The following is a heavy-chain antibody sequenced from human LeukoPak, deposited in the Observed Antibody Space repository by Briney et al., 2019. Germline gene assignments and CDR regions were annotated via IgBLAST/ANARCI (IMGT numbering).Heavy chain of an antibody. Sequence: GGSLRLSCAASGFTFSSYAMSWVRQAPGKGLEWVSAVSGSGGSTYYADSVKGRFTISRDNSKNTLYLQMNSLRAEDTAVYFCAKTLTSSWYPTDGFDIWGQGTMVTVS. V-gene: IGHV3-23*01. CDR3: AKTLTSSWYPTDGFDI. D-gene: IGHD6-13*01. CDR2: VSGSGGST. J-gene: IGHJ3*02. CDR1: GFTFSSYA.